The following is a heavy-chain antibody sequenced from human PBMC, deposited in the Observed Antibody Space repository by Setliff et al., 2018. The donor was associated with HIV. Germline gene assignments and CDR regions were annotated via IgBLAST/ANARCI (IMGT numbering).Heavy chain of an antibody. D-gene: IGHD2-21*01. CDR2: MNSDGGT. CDR3: AKGVKWLAP. Sequence: PGGSLRLSCAASGFTVGNKHLTWVRQAPGKGLEWVSVMNSDGGTYYADSVKGRFTISRDNSINIVYLHMNSLIAEYTAVYYCAKGVKWLAPWGRGTLVTVSS. J-gene: IGHJ5*02. CDR1: GFTVGNKH. V-gene: IGHV3-53*01.